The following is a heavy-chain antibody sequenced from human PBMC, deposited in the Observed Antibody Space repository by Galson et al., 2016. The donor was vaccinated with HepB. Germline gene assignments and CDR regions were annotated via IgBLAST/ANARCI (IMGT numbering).Heavy chain of an antibody. CDR2: IYISGGT. V-gene: IGHV4-61*02. CDR3: AKEDDILTGFTY. J-gene: IGHJ4*02. D-gene: IGHD3-9*01. CDR1: GVSISSGPSY. Sequence: TLSLTCTVSGVSISSGPSYWNWIRQPAGKGLEWIGRIYISGGTNYNPSLQSRVTMSVDTSKNQFSLKLTSVTAADTAVYYCAKEDDILTGFTYWGQGTLVTVSS.